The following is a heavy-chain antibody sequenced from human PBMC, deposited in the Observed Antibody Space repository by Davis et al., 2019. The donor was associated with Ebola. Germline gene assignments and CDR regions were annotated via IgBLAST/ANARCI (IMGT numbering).Heavy chain of an antibody. CDR1: GYTFTSYG. CDR3: ARDREFLTGYFPTDIFDI. V-gene: IGHV1-18*01. J-gene: IGHJ3*02. CDR2: ISAYNGNT. D-gene: IGHD3-10*01. Sequence: ASVKVSCKASGYTFTSYGISWVRQAPGQGLEWMGWISAYNGNTNYAQKLQGRVTMTTDTSTSTAYMELRNLGSDDTAVYFCARDREFLTGYFPTDIFDIWGQGTVVTVS.